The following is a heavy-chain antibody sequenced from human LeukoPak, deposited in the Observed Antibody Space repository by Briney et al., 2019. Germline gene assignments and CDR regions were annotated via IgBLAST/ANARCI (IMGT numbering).Heavy chain of an antibody. CDR3: ARLGVLRFLEWPNYGMDV. CDR1: CGSISSYY. Sequence: SETLSLTCTVSCGSISSYYWSWIRQPPGKGLEWIGYIYYSGSTNYNPSLKSRVTISVDTSKNQFSLKLSSVTAADTAVYYCARLGVLRFLEWPNYGMDVWGQGTTVTVSS. CDR2: IYYSGST. V-gene: IGHV4-59*01. D-gene: IGHD3-3*01. J-gene: IGHJ6*02.